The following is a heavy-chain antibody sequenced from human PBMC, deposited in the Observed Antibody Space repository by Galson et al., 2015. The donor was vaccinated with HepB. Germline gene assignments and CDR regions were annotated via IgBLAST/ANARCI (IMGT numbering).Heavy chain of an antibody. D-gene: IGHD6-19*01. J-gene: IGHJ4*02. CDR1: GFTFSRCA. CDR3: AKARGSGWYEVDY. V-gene: IGHV3-30*18. Sequence: SLRLSCAASGFTFSRCAMHWVRQAPGKGLEWVAVISSGGRNEFYADPVRGRFTISRDNAKNTLYLQMNSLRPEDTAVYYCAKARGSGWYEVDYWGQGALVTVSS. CDR2: ISSGGRNE.